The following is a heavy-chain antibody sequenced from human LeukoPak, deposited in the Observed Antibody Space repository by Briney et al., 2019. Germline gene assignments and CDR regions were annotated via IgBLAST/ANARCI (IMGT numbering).Heavy chain of an antibody. CDR1: GGSFSGYY. CDR3: ARGAAAAGYY. CDR2: INHSGST. V-gene: IGHV4-34*01. J-gene: IGHJ4*02. Sequence: SETLSLTCAVYGGSFSGYYWSWIRQPPGKGLEWIGEINHSGSTNYNPSLKSRVTIPVDTSKNQFSLKLSSVTAADTAVYYCARGAAAAGYYWGQGTLVTVSS. D-gene: IGHD6-13*01.